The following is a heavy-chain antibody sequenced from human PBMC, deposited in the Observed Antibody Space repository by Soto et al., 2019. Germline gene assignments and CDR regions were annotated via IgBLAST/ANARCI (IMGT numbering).Heavy chain of an antibody. D-gene: IGHD4-4*01. CDR3: ARGMTTVTTLDY. Sequence: SETLSLTCTVSGGSISSGGHSWTWIRQPPGKGLEWIGYIYHSGSTYYNPSLKSRVTISVDRSKNQFSLELSSVTAADTAVYYCARGMTTVTTLDYWGQGTLVTVSS. V-gene: IGHV4-30-2*01. J-gene: IGHJ4*02. CDR2: IYHSGST. CDR1: GGSISSGGHS.